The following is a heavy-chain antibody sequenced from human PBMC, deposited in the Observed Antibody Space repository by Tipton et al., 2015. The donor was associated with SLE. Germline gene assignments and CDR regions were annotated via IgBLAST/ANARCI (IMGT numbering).Heavy chain of an antibody. CDR2: INHSGNT. D-gene: IGHD1-26*01. J-gene: IGHJ6*03. CDR3: ARVGWELKDYYYMDV. CDR1: GGSFSGYY. V-gene: IGHV4-34*01. Sequence: TLSLTCAVYGGSFSGYYWSWIRQPPGKGLEWIGEINHSGNTNYNPTLKSRVTISVDTSKNQFSLKLSSVTAADTAVYYCARVGWELKDYYYMDVWGKGTTVTVSS.